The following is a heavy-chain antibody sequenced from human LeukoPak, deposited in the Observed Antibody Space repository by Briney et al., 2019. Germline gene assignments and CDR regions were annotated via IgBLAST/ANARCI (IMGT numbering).Heavy chain of an antibody. CDR2: INSDESTT. J-gene: IGHJ4*02. CDR1: GFTFSSYW. D-gene: IGHD4-17*01. Sequence: QTGGSLRLSCVASGFTFSSYWMHWVRQAPGQGLMWVSRINSDESTTNYADSVKGRFTISRDNSKNTLYLQMNSLRADDTAVYYCAKEWGVDYGLRYWGQGTLVTVSS. V-gene: IGHV3-74*01. CDR3: AKEWGVDYGLRY.